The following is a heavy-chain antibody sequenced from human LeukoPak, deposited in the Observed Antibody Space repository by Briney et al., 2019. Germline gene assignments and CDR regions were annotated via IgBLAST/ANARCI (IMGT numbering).Heavy chain of an antibody. CDR2: INPDSGGT. V-gene: IGHV1-2*02. J-gene: IGHJ5*02. Sequence: ASVKPSCKPSRYPFTGYFIHWVRQAPGQGVEWMGWINPDSGGTSYHPTFQGRVTMTRDTSISTAYMELSRLRSDDTAVYYCAGDRFKVTSIFGVPHGWFDPWGEGTLVTVSS. CDR1: RYPFTGYF. D-gene: IGHD3-3*01. CDR3: AGDRFKVTSIFGVPHGWFDP.